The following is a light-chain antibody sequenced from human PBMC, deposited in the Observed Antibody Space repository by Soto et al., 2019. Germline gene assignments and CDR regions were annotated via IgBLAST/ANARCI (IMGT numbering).Light chain of an antibody. CDR1: QTVLSSSNNKNY. CDR3: QQCYSAPLT. Sequence: DIVMTQSPDSLAVSLGERATINCKTSQTVLSSSNNKNYLIWYQQKPGQPPKLLISWASTRESGVPDRFSGSGSGTDFTLTISSLQAEDGAVYYCQQCYSAPLTVGGGTKVEIK. V-gene: IGKV4-1*01. CDR2: WAS. J-gene: IGKJ4*01.